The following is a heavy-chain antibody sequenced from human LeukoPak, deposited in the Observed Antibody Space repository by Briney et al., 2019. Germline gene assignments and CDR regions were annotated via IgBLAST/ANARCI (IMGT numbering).Heavy chain of an antibody. V-gene: IGHV3-23*01. CDR1: GFTFSSYA. D-gene: IGHD1-26*01. CDR2: ISGSGGST. J-gene: IGHJ4*02. Sequence: QSGGSLRLSCAASGFTFSSYAMSWVRQAPGKGLEWVSAISGSGGSTYYADSVKGRFTISRDNSKDTLYLQMNSLRAEDTAVYYCAKVASRYGGYSDYWGQGTLVTVSS. CDR3: AKVASRYGGYSDY.